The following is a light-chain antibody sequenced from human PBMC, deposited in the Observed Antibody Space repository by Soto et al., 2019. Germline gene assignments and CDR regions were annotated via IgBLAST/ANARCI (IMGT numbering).Light chain of an antibody. J-gene: IGKJ5*01. CDR2: DTS. V-gene: IGKV3-11*01. CDR1: QSVSSY. Sequence: EIVLTQSPVTLSLSPGERATLSCRASQSVSSYLVWYQQKPGQAPRLLIYDTSNRATGIPARFSGSGSGTDFTLTISSLEPEDFAIYYCQQRINWPAITFGQGTRLEIK. CDR3: QQRINWPAIT.